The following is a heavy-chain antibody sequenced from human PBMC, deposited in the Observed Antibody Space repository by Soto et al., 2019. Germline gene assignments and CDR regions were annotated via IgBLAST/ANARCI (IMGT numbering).Heavy chain of an antibody. CDR3: AKDNAITFGGVIVISAFDI. CDR1: GFTFSSYA. J-gene: IGHJ3*02. D-gene: IGHD3-16*02. Sequence: GGSLRLSCAASGFTFSSYAMSWVRQAPGKGLEWVSAISGSGGSTYYADSVKGRFTISRDNSKNTLYLQMNSLRAEDTAVYYCAKDNAITFGGVIVISAFDIRGQGTMVTVSS. V-gene: IGHV3-23*01. CDR2: ISGSGGST.